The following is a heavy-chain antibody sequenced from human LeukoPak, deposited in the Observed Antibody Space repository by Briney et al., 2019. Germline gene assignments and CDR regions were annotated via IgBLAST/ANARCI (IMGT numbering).Heavy chain of an antibody. CDR2: MNPNSGNT. V-gene: IGHV1-8*01. J-gene: IGHJ6*03. CDR1: GYTFTSYD. D-gene: IGHD5-18*01. CDR3: ARGVDTATGYYYYYMDV. Sequence: GASVKVSCKASGYTFTSYDINWVRQATGQGLEWMGWMNPNSGNTGYAQKFQGRVTMTRNTSISTAYMELSSLRSEDTAVYYCARGVDTATGYYYYYMDVWGKGTTDTVSS.